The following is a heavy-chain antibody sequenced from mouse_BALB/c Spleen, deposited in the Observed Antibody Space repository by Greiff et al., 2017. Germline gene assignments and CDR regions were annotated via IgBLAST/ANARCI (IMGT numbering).Heavy chain of an antibody. CDR2: IWGDGST. J-gene: IGHJ3*01. Sequence: QVQLMESGPGLVAPSQSLSITCTVSGFSLTGYGVNWVRQPPGKGLEWLGMIWGDGSTNYYSALTSSLSISKDNSKSQVFLKMNSLQTDDTARYYCARDIDYRYDGRFAYWGQGTLVTVSA. V-gene: IGHV2-6-7*01. CDR1: GFSLTGYG. D-gene: IGHD2-14*01. CDR3: ARDIDYRYDGRFAY.